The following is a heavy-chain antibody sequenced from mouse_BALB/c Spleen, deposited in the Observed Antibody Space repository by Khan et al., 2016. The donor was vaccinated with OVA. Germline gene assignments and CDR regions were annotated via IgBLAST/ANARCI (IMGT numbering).Heavy chain of an antibody. CDR2: IDPANGDT. Sequence: MQLEESRAELLKPGASVKLSCTSSGFNIKDTYMHWVKQRPEQGLEWIGRIDPANGDTKYDPKFQGKATITADTSSNTAYLQLSSLTSEDTAVYYCATLYGSPFAYWGQGTLVTVSA. D-gene: IGHD2-1*01. V-gene: IGHV14-3*02. CDR1: GFNIKDTY. CDR3: ATLYGSPFAY. J-gene: IGHJ3*01.